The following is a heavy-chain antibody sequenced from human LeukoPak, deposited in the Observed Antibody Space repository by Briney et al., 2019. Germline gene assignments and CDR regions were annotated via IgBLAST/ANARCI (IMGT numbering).Heavy chain of an antibody. V-gene: IGHV4-59*01. J-gene: IGHJ6*02. CDR2: IYYSGRT. CDR3: ARSRQEYYYGMDV. Sequence: PSETLSLTCTVSGDSNSGYYWSWIRQPPGKGLEWIGYIYYSGRTDYNPSLKSRVTISEDTSKNQFSLKLNSVTAVDTAMYYCARSRQEYYYGMDVWGQGTTVTVSS. CDR1: GDSNSGYY.